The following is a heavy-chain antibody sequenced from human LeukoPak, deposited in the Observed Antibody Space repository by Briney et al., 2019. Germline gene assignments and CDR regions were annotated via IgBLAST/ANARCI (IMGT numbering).Heavy chain of an antibody. D-gene: IGHD1-26*01. J-gene: IGHJ4*02. V-gene: IGHV4-59*01. CDR1: GGSISSYY. Sequence: SETLSLTCTVSGGSISSYYWSWIRQPPGKGLEWIGYIYYSGSTNYNPSLKSRVTISVDTSKNQFSLKLSSVTAADTAVYYWARLYSGSYYDYWGQGTLVTVSS. CDR2: IYYSGST. CDR3: ARLYSGSYYDY.